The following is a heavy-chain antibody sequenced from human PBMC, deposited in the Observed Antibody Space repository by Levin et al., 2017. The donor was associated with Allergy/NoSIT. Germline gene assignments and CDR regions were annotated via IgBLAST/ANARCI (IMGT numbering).Heavy chain of an antibody. CDR1: GGSVTISGYY. CDR2: IDHTRNT. V-gene: IGHV4-39*07. J-gene: IGHJ4*02. D-gene: IGHD1-26*01. Sequence: SETLSLTCTVSGGSVTISGYYWGWIRQPPGTGLEWIGTIDHTRNTYYNPSLTSRITISLDTSKNQFSLQLTSMTAADTAVYYCAKDVGNHVTDSWGQGTLVTVSS. CDR3: AKDVGNHVTDS.